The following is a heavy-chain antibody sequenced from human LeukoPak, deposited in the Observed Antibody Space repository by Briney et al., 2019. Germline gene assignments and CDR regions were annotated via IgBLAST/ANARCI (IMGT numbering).Heavy chain of an antibody. CDR1: GYTFTNYW. Sequence: GESLKISCKGSGYTFTNYWIVWVRQMPRKGLEWMGIIHPGESDTRYSSSFQGQVTISADKSISTAYLQWSSLKASDTAMYYCARSGSGVRVDAFDIWGQGTMVTVSS. CDR3: ARSGSGVRVDAFDI. V-gene: IGHV5-51*01. D-gene: IGHD2-8*01. J-gene: IGHJ3*02. CDR2: IHPGESDT.